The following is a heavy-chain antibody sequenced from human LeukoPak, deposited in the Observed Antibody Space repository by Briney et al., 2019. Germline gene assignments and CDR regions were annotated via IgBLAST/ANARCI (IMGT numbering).Heavy chain of an antibody. V-gene: IGHV1-18*01. J-gene: IGHJ3*02. CDR3: ARGTPPPYYYDSSSQNDAFDI. Sequence: ASVKVSCKASGYTFTSYGISWVRQAPGQGLEWMGWISAYNGNTNYAQKLQGRVTMTTDTSTSTAYMELRSLRSDDTAVYYCARGTPPPYYYDSSSQNDAFDIWGQGTMVTVSS. CDR2: ISAYNGNT. D-gene: IGHD3-22*01. CDR1: GYTFTSYG.